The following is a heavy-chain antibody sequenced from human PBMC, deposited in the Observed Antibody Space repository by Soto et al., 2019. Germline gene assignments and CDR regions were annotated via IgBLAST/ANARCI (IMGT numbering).Heavy chain of an antibody. D-gene: IGHD3-3*01. Sequence: EVQLLASGGDLVQPGGSLRLSCAASGFTFSSYAMNWVRQAPGKGLEWVSGISGGGGSTYYADSVKGRFTISRDSSKNTLYLEMNSLRVEDTAVYYCAKNDDFWSGPHYYYGMDVWGQGTTVTVS. CDR1: GFTFSSYA. V-gene: IGHV3-23*01. CDR3: AKNDDFWSGPHYYYGMDV. CDR2: ISGGGGST. J-gene: IGHJ6*02.